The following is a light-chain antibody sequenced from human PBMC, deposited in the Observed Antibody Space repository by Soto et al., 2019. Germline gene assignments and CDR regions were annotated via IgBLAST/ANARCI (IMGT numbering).Light chain of an antibody. Sequence: EIVMTQSPATLSVSPGERGTLSCRASQSVSSNLAWYQQKPGQAPRLLIYGASTRATGIPARFSGSRSGTEFTLTISSLKSEDFAVYYCQQYNNWPWTFGQGTMVEIK. CDR3: QQYNNWPWT. CDR1: QSVSSN. CDR2: GAS. J-gene: IGKJ1*01. V-gene: IGKV3-15*01.